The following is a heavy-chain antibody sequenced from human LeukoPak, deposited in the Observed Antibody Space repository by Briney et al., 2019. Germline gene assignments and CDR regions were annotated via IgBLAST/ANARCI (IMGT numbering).Heavy chain of an antibody. Sequence: PGGSLRLSCVASGFTVSTTYMTWVRQAPGRGLEWVSIIYGGGSTYYIDSVKGRFTISRDNSKNTLYLQMNSLRAEDTAIYYCARDRRSGSYYNPYYYYGMDVWGQGTTVTVSS. J-gene: IGHJ6*02. V-gene: IGHV3-53*01. CDR2: IYGGGST. CDR3: ARDRRSGSYYNPYYYYGMDV. CDR1: GFTVSTTY. D-gene: IGHD3-10*01.